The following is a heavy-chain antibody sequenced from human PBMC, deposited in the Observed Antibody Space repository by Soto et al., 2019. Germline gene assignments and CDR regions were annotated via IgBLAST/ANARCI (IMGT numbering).Heavy chain of an antibody. V-gene: IGHV3-74*01. CDR2: LQSDGSST. D-gene: IGHD3-3*01. J-gene: IGHJ6*02. Sequence: GGSLRLSFAAFGFTFNNYWMHWVRQPPGKGLVWVSRLQSDGSSTDYADSVKGRFTISRDNAKNSLYLQMNSLRDEDTAVYYCATETTYYDFWSGNYMGYYYGMDVWGQGT. CDR1: GFTFNNYW. CDR3: ATETTYYDFWSGNYMGYYYGMDV.